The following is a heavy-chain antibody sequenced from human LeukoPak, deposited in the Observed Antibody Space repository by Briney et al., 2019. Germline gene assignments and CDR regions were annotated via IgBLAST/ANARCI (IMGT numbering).Heavy chain of an antibody. CDR1: GGSFSGYY. V-gene: IGHV4-34*01. CDR2: INHSGST. CDR3: ARGCSGGSCYYYYGVDV. Sequence: PSETLSLTCAVYGGSFSGYYWSWIRQPPGKGLEWIGEINHSGSTNYNPSLKSRVTISVDTSKNQFSLKLTSVTAADTAVYYCARGCSGGSCYYYYGVDVWGQGTTVTVSS. D-gene: IGHD2-15*01. J-gene: IGHJ6*02.